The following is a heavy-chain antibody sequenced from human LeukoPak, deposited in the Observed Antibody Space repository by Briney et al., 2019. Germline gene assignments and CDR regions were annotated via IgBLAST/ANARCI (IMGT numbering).Heavy chain of an antibody. Sequence: PGGSLRLSCAASGFTFSTFGMHWVRQAPGKGLEWLAFIGNDGSNKYYVDSVKGRFTISRDNSKNTLYLQMNTLRAEDTAVYHFAAHQGYCSGGGCGPYWGQGTQVTVSS. CDR1: GFTFSTFG. CDR3: AAHQGYCSGGGCGPY. V-gene: IGHV3-30*02. D-gene: IGHD2-15*01. CDR2: IGNDGSNK. J-gene: IGHJ4*02.